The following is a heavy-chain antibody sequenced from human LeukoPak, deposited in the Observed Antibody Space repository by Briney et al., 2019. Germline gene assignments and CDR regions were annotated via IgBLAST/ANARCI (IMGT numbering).Heavy chain of an antibody. CDR1: GFSLRNHG. CDR2: IPYEGSNQ. CDR3: AKDVRFLEWSLDS. D-gene: IGHD3-3*01. J-gene: IGHJ4*02. V-gene: IGHV3-30*18. Sequence: GRSLRLSCAASGFSLRNHGMHWVRQAPGRGLEWMAFIPYEGSNQYYAESVKGRFSISRDNSKNTMYLQMNSLKTEDTGVYHCAKDVRFLEWSLDSWGQGTQVIVSS.